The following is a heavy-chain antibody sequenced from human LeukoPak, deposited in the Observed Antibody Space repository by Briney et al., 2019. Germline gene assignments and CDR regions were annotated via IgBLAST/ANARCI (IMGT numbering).Heavy chain of an antibody. Sequence: GGSLRLSCAASGFTFSSYWMSWVRQAPGKGLEWVANIKQDGSEKYYVDSVKGRFTISRDNAKNSLYLQMNSLRAEDTAVYYCAKDQFDYGDYLDYWGQGTLVTVSS. CDR1: GFTFSSYW. J-gene: IGHJ4*02. CDR2: IKQDGSEK. D-gene: IGHD4-17*01. CDR3: AKDQFDYGDYLDY. V-gene: IGHV3-7*03.